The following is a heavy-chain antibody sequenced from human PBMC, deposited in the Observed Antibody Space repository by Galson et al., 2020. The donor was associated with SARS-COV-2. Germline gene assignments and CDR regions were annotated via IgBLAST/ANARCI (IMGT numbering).Heavy chain of an antibody. V-gene: IGHV3-7*01. CDR3: ARDYGSGSYYNDYYYYYGMDV. Sequence: GESLKISCAASGFTFSSYWMSWVRQAPGKGLEWVANIKQDGSEKYYVDSVKGRFTISRDNAKNSLYLQMNSLRAEDTAVYYCARDYGSGSYYNDYYYYYGMDVWGQGTTVTVSS. CDR2: IKQDGSEK. J-gene: IGHJ6*02. D-gene: IGHD3-10*01. CDR1: GFTFSSYW.